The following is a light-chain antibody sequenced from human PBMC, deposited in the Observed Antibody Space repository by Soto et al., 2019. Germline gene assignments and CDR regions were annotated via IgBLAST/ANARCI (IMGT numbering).Light chain of an antibody. Sequence: DIQMTQSPYTLSASVGDRVTITCRASQSISSWVAWYQQKPGKAPNLLIYKASSLESGVPSRFSGSGSGTEFTLTISSLQPDDFATYYCQQDNSYSWTFGQGTKVEIK. J-gene: IGKJ1*01. V-gene: IGKV1-5*03. CDR1: QSISSW. CDR3: QQDNSYSWT. CDR2: KAS.